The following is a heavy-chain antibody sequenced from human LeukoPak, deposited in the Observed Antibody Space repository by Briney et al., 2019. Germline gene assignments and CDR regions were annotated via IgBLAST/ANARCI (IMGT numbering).Heavy chain of an antibody. CDR2: IYPGDSDT. D-gene: IGHD6-13*01. CDR1: GYSFTSYW. Sequence: GESLKISCKGSGYSFTSYWIGWVRQMPGKGLEWMGIIYPGDSDTRYSPSFQGQVTISADKSISTAYLQWSSLKASDTAMYYCARHRSSSWYGYYYYYYMDVWGKGTTVTVSS. CDR3: ARHRSSSWYGYYYYYYMDV. V-gene: IGHV5-51*01. J-gene: IGHJ6*03.